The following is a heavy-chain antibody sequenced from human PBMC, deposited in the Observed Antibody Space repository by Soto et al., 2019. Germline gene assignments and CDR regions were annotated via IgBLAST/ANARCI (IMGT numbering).Heavy chain of an antibody. Sequence: QVQLQQWGGGLLKPSETLSLTCAVYGGSFSGYDWTWIRQPPGTGLEWIGEINHSGSTNYNPSLKSRVTISVDTSKDQFSLKLTSVTAADTAMYYCARDKITGLFDYWGQGTLVTVSS. J-gene: IGHJ4*02. V-gene: IGHV4-34*01. CDR1: GGSFSGYD. CDR2: INHSGST. D-gene: IGHD2-8*02. CDR3: ARDKITGLFDY.